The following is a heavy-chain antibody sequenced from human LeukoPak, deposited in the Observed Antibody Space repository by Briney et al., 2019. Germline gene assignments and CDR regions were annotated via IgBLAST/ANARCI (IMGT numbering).Heavy chain of an antibody. J-gene: IGHJ4*02. CDR1: GYTFTGYY. V-gene: IGHV1-2*02. CDR2: INPNSGGT. Sequence: ASVKVSCKASGYTFTGYYMHWVRQAPGQGLEWMGWINPNSGGTNYAQKFQGRVTMTRDTSISTAYMELSRLRSGDTAVYYCARDKVKGSYLFDYWSQGTLVTVSS. D-gene: IGHD1-26*01. CDR3: ARDKVKGSYLFDY.